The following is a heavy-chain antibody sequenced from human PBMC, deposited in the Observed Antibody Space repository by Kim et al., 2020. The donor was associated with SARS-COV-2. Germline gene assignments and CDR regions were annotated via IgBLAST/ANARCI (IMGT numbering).Heavy chain of an antibody. CDR3: ARLRRSLLQYDMEV. J-gene: IGHJ6*02. CDR2: ISSSSYI. CDR1: GFTFSTYS. V-gene: IGHV3-21*01. D-gene: IGHD4-4*01. Sequence: GGSLRLSCAASGFTFSTYSMNWVRQAPGKGLEWVSSISSSSYIYYADSVKGRFTMSRDNAKNSLYLHMSSMRAEDTAEYYCARLRRSLLQYDMEVWGPGT.